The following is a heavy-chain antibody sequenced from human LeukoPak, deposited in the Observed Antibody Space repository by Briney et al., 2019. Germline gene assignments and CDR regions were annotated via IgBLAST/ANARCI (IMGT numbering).Heavy chain of an antibody. CDR1: GGSITNYY. CDR2: IYNSEST. V-gene: IGHV4-59*01. Sequence: SETLSLTCTVSGGSITNYYWNWFRQSPGRGPEWIGYIYNSESTNYNPSLRSRVTTSADTSKNQFSLRLSSVTAADTAVYYCVRERQSSGYYEYWGQGILATVSS. CDR3: VRERQSSGYYEY. J-gene: IGHJ4*02. D-gene: IGHD3-22*01.